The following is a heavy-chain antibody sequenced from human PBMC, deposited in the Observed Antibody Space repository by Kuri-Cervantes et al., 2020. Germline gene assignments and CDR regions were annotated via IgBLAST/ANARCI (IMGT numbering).Heavy chain of an antibody. CDR3: ARGSLERAY. Sequence: GSLRLSCSVSGSSISSGYYWSWIRQPPGKGLEWIGEINHSGSTNYNPSLKSRVTISVDTSKNQFSLKVSSVTAADTAVYYCARGSLERAYWGQGTLVTVSS. V-gene: IGHV4-34*01. CDR1: GSSISSGYY. J-gene: IGHJ4*02. D-gene: IGHD1-1*01. CDR2: INHSGST.